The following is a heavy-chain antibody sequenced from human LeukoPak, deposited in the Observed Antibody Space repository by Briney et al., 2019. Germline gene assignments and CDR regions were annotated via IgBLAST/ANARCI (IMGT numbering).Heavy chain of an antibody. CDR2: INHSGST. Sequence: SETLSLTCAVYGGSFSGYYWSWIRQPPGKGLEWIGEINHSGSTNYNPSLKSRVIISVDTSKNQFSLKLSSVTAADAAVYYCARGIAATHWGQGTLVTVSS. V-gene: IGHV4-34*01. CDR1: GGSFSGYY. D-gene: IGHD6-13*01. CDR3: ARGIAATH. J-gene: IGHJ4*02.